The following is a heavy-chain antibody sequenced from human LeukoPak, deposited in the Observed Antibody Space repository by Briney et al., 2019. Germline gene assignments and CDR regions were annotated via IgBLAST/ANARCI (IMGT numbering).Heavy chain of an antibody. CDR1: GFTFSSYS. J-gene: IGHJ4*02. D-gene: IGHD2-15*01. CDR3: ARGYCSGGNCYSTDY. CDR2: ISSSSSYI. V-gene: IGHV3-21*01. Sequence: SGGSLRLSCAASGFTFSSYSMNWVRQAPGKGLEWVSSISSSSSYIHYADSVKGRFTISRDNAKNSLYLQMSSLRAEDTAVYYCARGYCSGGNCYSTDYWGQGTLVTVSS.